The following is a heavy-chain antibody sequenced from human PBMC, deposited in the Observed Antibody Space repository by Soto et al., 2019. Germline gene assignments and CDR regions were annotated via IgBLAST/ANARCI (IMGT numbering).Heavy chain of an antibody. Sequence: QVQLVESGGGVVQPGRSLRLSCVASGFTFSSHGMHWVRQAPGKGLEWMAMIWHDGTNENYGDSVKGRFTISRDNSKDTLYLQMNSLRVEDTAVYYCAREGPGALRGDFAYWGQGTLVTVSS. CDR3: AREGPGALRGDFAY. D-gene: IGHD7-27*01. CDR1: GFTFSSHG. V-gene: IGHV3-33*01. J-gene: IGHJ4*02. CDR2: IWHDGTNE.